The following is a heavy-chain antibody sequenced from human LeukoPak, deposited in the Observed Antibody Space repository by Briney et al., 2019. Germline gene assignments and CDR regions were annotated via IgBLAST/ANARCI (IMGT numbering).Heavy chain of an antibody. CDR2: INHSGST. V-gene: IGHV4-34*01. Sequence: SETLSLTCAVYGGSFSGYYWSWIRQPPGKGLEWIGEINHSGSTNYNPSLKSRVTISVDTSKNQFSLKLSSVTATDTAVYYCASPGYYDFWSGHQGFDPWGQGTLVTVSS. J-gene: IGHJ5*02. CDR1: GGSFSGYY. D-gene: IGHD3-3*01. CDR3: ASPGYYDFWSGHQGFDP.